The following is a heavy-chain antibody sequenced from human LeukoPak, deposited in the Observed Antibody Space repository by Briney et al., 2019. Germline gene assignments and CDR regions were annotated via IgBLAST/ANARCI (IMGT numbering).Heavy chain of an antibody. D-gene: IGHD1-7*01. CDR3: ARGQSELVRY. CDR2: IYYSGST. CDR1: GGSISSYY. V-gene: IGHV4-39*07. Sequence: SETPSLTCTVSGGSISSYYWSWIRQPPGKGLEWIGSIYYSGSTYYNPSLRSRVTISVDTSKNQFSLKLSAVTAADTAVYYCARGQSELVRYWGQGTLVTVSS. J-gene: IGHJ4*02.